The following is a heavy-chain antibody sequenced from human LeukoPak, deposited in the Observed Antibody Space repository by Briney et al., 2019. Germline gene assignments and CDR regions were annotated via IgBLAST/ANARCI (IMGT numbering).Heavy chain of an antibody. CDR1: GFTFSSYG. CDR3: AKRVGATTIDY. CDR2: IRYDGGNK. J-gene: IGHJ4*02. V-gene: IGHV3-30*02. D-gene: IGHD1-26*01. Sequence: PGGSLRLSCAASGFTFSSYGMHWVRQAPGKGLEWVSFIRYDGGNKYYADSVKGRFTISRDNSKNTLYLQMNGLRGEDTAVYYCAKRVGATTIDYWGQGTLVTVSS.